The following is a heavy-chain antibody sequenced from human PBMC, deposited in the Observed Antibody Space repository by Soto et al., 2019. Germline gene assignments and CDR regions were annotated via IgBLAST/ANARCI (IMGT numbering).Heavy chain of an antibody. J-gene: IGHJ6*02. CDR3: ARDLNKVAVAGMRLDV. CDR1: GDSVSSNSAA. D-gene: IGHD6-19*01. CDR2: TYYRTKWYN. Sequence: SQTLSLTYAISGDSVSSNSAACNWIRQSPSRGLEWLGRTYYRTKWYNDYAVSVKSRITINPDTSKNQFSLQLNSVTPEDTAVYYCARDLNKVAVAGMRLDVWGQGTTVTVSS. V-gene: IGHV6-1*01.